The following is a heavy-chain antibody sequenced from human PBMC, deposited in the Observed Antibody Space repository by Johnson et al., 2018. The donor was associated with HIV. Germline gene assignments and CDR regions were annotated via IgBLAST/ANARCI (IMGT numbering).Heavy chain of an antibody. Sequence: VQLVESGGSVVRPGGSLRLSCAASGFTFDNFAMSWVRQAPGKGLEWVSAISGSGGSTYYADSVKGRFTISRDNSKNTLYLQMNSLRAEDTAVYYCAKDEGYDSSGYDAFDIWGQGTKVTVSS. D-gene: IGHD3-22*01. CDR3: AKDEGYDSSGYDAFDI. CDR1: GFTFDNFA. CDR2: ISGSGGST. J-gene: IGHJ3*02. V-gene: IGHV3-23*04.